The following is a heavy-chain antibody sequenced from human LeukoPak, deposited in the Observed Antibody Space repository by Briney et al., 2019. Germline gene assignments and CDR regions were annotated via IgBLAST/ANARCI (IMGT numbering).Heavy chain of an antibody. V-gene: IGHV1-69*06. J-gene: IGHJ4*02. CDR2: IIPIFGTA. D-gene: IGHD6-6*01. CDR1: GGTFSSYA. Sequence: GASVKVSCKASGGTFSSYAISWVRQAPGQGLEWMGGIIPIFGTANYAQKFQGRVTITADKSTSTAYMELSSLRSEDTAVYYCARGEGYSSSSYYFDYWGQGTLVTVSS. CDR3: ARGEGYSSSSYYFDY.